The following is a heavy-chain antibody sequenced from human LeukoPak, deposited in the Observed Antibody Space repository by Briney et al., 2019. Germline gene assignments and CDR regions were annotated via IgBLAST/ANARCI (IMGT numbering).Heavy chain of an antibody. D-gene: IGHD6-19*01. V-gene: IGHV1-69*04. CDR3: AREPDSSGWYDYFDY. CDR2: IIPILGIA. CDR1: GYTCTSYY. J-gene: IGHJ4*02. Sequence: GASVKVSCKASGYTCTSYYMHWVRQAPGQGLEWMGRIIPILGIANYAQKFQGRVTITSDKSTSTAYMELSSLRSEDTAVYYCAREPDSSGWYDYFDYWGQGTLVTVSS.